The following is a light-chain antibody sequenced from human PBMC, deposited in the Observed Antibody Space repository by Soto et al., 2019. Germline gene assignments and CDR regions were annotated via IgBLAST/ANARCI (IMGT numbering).Light chain of an antibody. CDR1: RDIAHY. CDR2: DAS. V-gene: IGKV1-33*01. CDR3: QQYDDLPLT. Sequence: DIQLTQSPSSLSASVGDRITITCQASRDIAHYLSWYQHKPGKDPQLLVYDASKLQTGVPSRFSGSASGTDFTFAISSLQPEDRATYFCQQYDDLPLTFGGGTKVEIK. J-gene: IGKJ4*01.